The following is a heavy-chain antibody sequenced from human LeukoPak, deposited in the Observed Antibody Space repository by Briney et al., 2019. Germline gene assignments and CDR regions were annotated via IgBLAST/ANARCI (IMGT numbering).Heavy chain of an antibody. CDR1: GFTFSSYG. CDR2: IWYDGSNK. D-gene: IGHD2-21*02. Sequence: GRSLRLSCAASGFTFSSYGMHWVRQAPGKGLEWVAVIWYDGSNKYYADSVKGRFTISRDNSKNTLYLQMNSLRAEDTAVYYCARDALWGIAGGDCPFDYWGQGTLVTVAS. V-gene: IGHV3-33*01. CDR3: ARDALWGIAGGDCPFDY. J-gene: IGHJ4*02.